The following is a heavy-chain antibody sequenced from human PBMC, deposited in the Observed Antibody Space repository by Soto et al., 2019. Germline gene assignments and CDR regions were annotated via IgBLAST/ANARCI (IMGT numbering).Heavy chain of an antibody. D-gene: IGHD4-4*01. Sequence: GGSLRLSCAASGFTFENYAMHWVRQAPGKGLEWVSGISWNSGIIGYADSVKGRFTIPRDNAKNSLYLQMNSLRAEDTAFYYCAKDKLYSNYEYYFDNWGRGTQVTVSS. CDR3: AKDKLYSNYEYYFDN. CDR1: GFTFENYA. J-gene: IGHJ4*02. CDR2: ISWNSGII. V-gene: IGHV3-9*01.